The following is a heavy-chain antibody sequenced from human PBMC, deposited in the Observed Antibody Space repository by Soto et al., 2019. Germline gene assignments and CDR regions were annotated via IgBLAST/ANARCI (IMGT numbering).Heavy chain of an antibody. CDR2: INHSGST. CDR1: GGSFSGYY. V-gene: IGHV4-34*01. CDR3: ATDSVEMATPTIDY. J-gene: IGHJ4*02. D-gene: IGHD2-21*01. Sequence: QVQLQQWGAGLLKPSETLSLTCAVYGGSFSGYYWSWIRQPPGKGLEWIGEINHSGSTNYNPSLKRPVTISVDTSKNQFSLKLSSVTAADTAVYYCATDSVEMATPTIDYWGQGTLVTVSS.